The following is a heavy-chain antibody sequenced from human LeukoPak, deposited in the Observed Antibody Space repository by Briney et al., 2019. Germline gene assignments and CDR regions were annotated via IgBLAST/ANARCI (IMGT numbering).Heavy chain of an antibody. D-gene: IGHD2-21*01. Sequence: GGSLRLSCAAPGFTFSTYWMAWVRQAPGKGLEWVADINPGGSGKYYVDSVKGRFTISRDDAKTPLYLQMDNLRVEDTAVYSGARWGLAYTIDYWGQGTLVTVSS. CDR1: GFTFSTYW. J-gene: IGHJ4*02. V-gene: IGHV3-7*01. CDR2: INPGGSGK. CDR3: ARWGLAYTIDY.